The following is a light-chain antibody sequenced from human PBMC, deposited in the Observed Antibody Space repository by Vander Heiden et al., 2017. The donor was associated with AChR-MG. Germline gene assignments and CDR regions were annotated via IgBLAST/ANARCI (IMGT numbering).Light chain of an antibody. J-gene: IGLJ3*02. CDR2: DVS. Sequence: QSALTQPAPVSGSPGQANNISWTGTSSEVGGYNYVSWYQQHPGKAPKLMIYDVSNRPSGVSNRFSGSKSGSTASLTISGLQAEDEADYYCSSYTSSSTLVFGGGTKLTVL. V-gene: IGLV2-14*03. CDR1: SSEVGGYNY. CDR3: SSYTSSSTLV.